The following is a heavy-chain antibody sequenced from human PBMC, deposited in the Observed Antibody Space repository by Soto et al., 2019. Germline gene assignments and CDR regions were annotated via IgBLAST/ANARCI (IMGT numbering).Heavy chain of an antibody. CDR2: IYYSGRT. CDR3: DRAPTGWYVYFAD. V-gene: IGHV4-31*03. Sequence: PSHPLPLTGPVSGGTVSSGGVNCWSWIRQHPGKGLEWIGYIYYSGRTYYTPSLKSRVTISLDTSENQFSLKLSSVTAADAAISFCDRAPTGWYVYFADSGQGTLATAS. D-gene: IGHD6-19*01. CDR1: GGTVSSGGVNC. J-gene: IGHJ4*02.